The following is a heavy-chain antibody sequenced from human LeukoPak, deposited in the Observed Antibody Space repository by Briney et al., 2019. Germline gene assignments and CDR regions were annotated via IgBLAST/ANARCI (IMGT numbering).Heavy chain of an antibody. CDR3: ARPLDIVVVPAGDFAFDI. CDR1: GYSISSGYY. Sequence: SETLSLTCAVSGYSISSGYYWGWIRQPPGKGLERIGRIYHSGSTYYNPALKSRVTISVDTSKNQFSLKLSSVTAADTAVYYCARPLDIVVVPAGDFAFDIWGQGTMVTVSS. CDR2: IYHSGST. D-gene: IGHD2-2*03. J-gene: IGHJ3*02. V-gene: IGHV4-38-2*01.